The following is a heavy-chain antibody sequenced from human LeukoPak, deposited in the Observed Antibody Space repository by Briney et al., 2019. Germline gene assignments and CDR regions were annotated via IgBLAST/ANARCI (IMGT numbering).Heavy chain of an antibody. J-gene: IGHJ6*04. D-gene: IGHD3-10*01. CDR1: GYTFTGYY. V-gene: IGHV1-2*04. CDR2: ISPNSGGT. CDR3: ARGDFIRLITMVRGVIPPDYYYYGMDV. Sequence: ASVKVSCKASGYTFTGYYMHWVRQAPGQGLEWMGWISPNSGGTNYAQKFQGWVTMTRDTSISTAYMELSRLRSDDTAVYYCARGDFIRLITMVRGVIPPDYYYYGMDVWGKGTTVTVSS.